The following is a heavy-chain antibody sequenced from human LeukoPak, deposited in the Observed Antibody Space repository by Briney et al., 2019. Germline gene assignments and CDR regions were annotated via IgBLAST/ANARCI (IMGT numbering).Heavy chain of an antibody. V-gene: IGHV3-30*04. Sequence: GGSLRLSCAASGFTFSNYAMHWVRQAPGKGLEWVAFISYDGSSKCYADSVKGRFTISRDNSKNTLYPQMNSLRAEDTAVYYCAGEQNAFDMWGQGTMVTVSS. CDR3: AGEQNAFDM. CDR1: GFTFSNYA. J-gene: IGHJ3*02. CDR2: ISYDGSSK.